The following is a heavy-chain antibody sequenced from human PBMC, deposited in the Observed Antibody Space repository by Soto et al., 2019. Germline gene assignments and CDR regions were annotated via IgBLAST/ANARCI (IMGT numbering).Heavy chain of an antibody. J-gene: IGHJ6*02. CDR2: ISPYTGKT. V-gene: IGHV1-18*01. CDR3: AMVDLYVTPTPQDV. Sequence: QVQLEQSGDEVKKPGASVKVSCKASGYIFVNYGIAWVRQAPGQGLEWLGWISPYTGKTYSATKVQGRLTLTTDTSTSTAFMDLGSLTSADTAVYYCAMVDLYVTPTPQDVWGQGTTVTVSS. CDR1: GYIFVNYG. D-gene: IGHD3-16*01.